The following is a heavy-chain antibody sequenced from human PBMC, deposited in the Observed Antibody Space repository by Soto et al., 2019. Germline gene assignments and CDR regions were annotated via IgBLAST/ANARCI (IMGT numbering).Heavy chain of an antibody. Sequence: SETLSLTCTVSGGSISSGGYYWSWIRQHPGKGLEWIGYIYYSGSTYYNPSLKSRVTISVDTSKNQFSLKLSPVTAADTAVYYCARVPLRGSYYLLYYGMDVWGQGTTVTVSS. CDR2: IYYSGST. D-gene: IGHD1-26*01. J-gene: IGHJ6*02. CDR3: ARVPLRGSYYLLYYGMDV. V-gene: IGHV4-31*03. CDR1: GGSISSGGYY.